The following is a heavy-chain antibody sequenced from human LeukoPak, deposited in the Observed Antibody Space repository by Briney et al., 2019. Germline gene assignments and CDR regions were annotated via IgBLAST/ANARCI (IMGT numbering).Heavy chain of an antibody. CDR3: TSSYAGGDYYYYMDV. CDR2: IKSKTDGGTT. D-gene: IGHD4-17*01. CDR1: GLTLSSYW. J-gene: IGHJ6*03. V-gene: IGHV3-15*01. Sequence: PGGSLRLSCAASGLTLSSYWMSWVRQAPGKGLEWVGRIKSKTDGGTTDYAAPVKGRFTISRDDSKNTLYLQMNSLKTEDTAVYYCTSSYAGGDYYYYMDVWGKGTTVTVSS.